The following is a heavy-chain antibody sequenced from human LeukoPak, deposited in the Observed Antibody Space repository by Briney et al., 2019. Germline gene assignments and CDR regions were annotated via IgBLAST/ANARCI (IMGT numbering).Heavy chain of an antibody. J-gene: IGHJ4*02. CDR2: IYYSGNT. D-gene: IGHD2-15*01. CDR3: ARHICDAGSCYSFDY. Sequence: SSEILSLTCAVSGGSISSSSYYWGWIRQPPGKGLEWIGTIYYSGNTYYNPSLKSRVTISVDTSKNQFSLRLSSVTAADTAVYYCARHICDAGSCYSFDYWGQGTLVTVSS. V-gene: IGHV4-39*01. CDR1: GGSISSSSYY.